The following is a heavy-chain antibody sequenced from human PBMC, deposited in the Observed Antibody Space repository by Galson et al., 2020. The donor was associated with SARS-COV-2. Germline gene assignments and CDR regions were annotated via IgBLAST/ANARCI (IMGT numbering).Heavy chain of an antibody. D-gene: IGHD2-2*01. CDR2: IYHSGSG. Sequence: ETSETLSLTCAVYVGSFSGFSWSWVRQSPGKGLEWIGEIYHSGSGNYNPSLKRRVTISVDTSKNQFSLKLTSVTAAETGVYFCARGRIGVVPAPILGLGPYYEYYAMDVWGQGTTITVSS. CDR1: VGSFSGFS. J-gene: IGHJ6*02. V-gene: IGHV4-34*01. CDR3: ARGRIGVVPAPILGLGPYYEYYAMDV.